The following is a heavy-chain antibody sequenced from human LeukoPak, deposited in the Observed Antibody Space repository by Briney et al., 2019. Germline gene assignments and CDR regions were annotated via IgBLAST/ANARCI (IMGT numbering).Heavy chain of an antibody. V-gene: IGHV4-59*01. CDR2: IYDSGTT. D-gene: IGHD5-12*01. J-gene: IGHJ6*02. Sequence: PSETLSLTCAVSGXSMSSYSWSWIRQPPGKGLEWIGYIYDSGTTNYNPSLKSRVAILVDTSKNQFSLKLSSATAADTAIYFCARGGYDSNYYFSAMDVWGQGTTVTVSS. CDR3: ARGGYDSNYYFSAMDV. CDR1: GXSMSSYS.